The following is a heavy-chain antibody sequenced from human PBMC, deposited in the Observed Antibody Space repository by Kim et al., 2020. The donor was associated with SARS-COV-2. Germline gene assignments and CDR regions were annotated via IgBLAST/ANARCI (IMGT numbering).Heavy chain of an antibody. CDR2: INLVGTT. CDR3: ARGSSSVPLHY. V-gene: IGHV4-34*01. CDR1: GGSFSGSY. Sequence: SETLSLTCTVHGGSFSGSYWNWIRQSPEPGMEWIGDINLVGTTNYNPSLKIRVTISIDTSKSQFSLNLTSVTASDTAVYYCARGSSSVPLHYWGQGTLVTVSS. J-gene: IGHJ4*02. D-gene: IGHD3-10*02.